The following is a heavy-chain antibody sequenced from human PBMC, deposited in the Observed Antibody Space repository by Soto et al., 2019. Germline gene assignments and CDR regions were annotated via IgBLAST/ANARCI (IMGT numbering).Heavy chain of an antibody. CDR1: GYTFTAYY. CDR2: INPNSGGT. D-gene: IGHD4-17*01. CDR3: ARAPGDYDKWFDP. V-gene: IGHV1-2*02. J-gene: IGHJ5*02. Sequence: QVHLVQSGAEVKTPGASVKVSCKASGYTFTAYYMHWVRQAPGQGLEWMGWINPNSGGTNYAQKFQGRVTVTRDTSISTAYMELSRLRSDDTAVYYCARAPGDYDKWFDPWGQGTLVTVSS.